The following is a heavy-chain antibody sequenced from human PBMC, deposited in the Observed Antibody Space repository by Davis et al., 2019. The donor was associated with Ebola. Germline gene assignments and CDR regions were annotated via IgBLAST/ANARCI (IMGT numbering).Heavy chain of an antibody. D-gene: IGHD3-3*01. CDR3: ARGSLYYDFWSGYYD. CDR2: IQSGGST. Sequence: GESLKISCAATGFTVRTYFMNWVRQAPGKGLEWVSVIQSGGSTYYADSVKGRFTISRDNSKNTLYLQMNSLRAEDTAVYYCARGSLYYDFWSGYYDWGQGTLVTVSS. J-gene: IGHJ4*02. V-gene: IGHV3-53*01. CDR1: GFTVRTYF.